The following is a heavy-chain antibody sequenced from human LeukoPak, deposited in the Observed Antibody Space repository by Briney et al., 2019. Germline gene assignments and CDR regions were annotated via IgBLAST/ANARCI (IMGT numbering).Heavy chain of an antibody. D-gene: IGHD2-8*01. J-gene: IGHJ4*02. V-gene: IGHV4-34*01. Sequence: ASETLSLTCAVYGGSFSGYYWSWIRQPPGKGLEWIGEINHSGSTNYNPSLKSRVTISVDTSKNQFSLKLSSVTAADTAVYYCARDLIRRIGAFDVWSDWGQGTLVTVSS. CDR2: INHSGST. CDR1: GGSFSGYY. CDR3: ARDLIRRIGAFDVWSD.